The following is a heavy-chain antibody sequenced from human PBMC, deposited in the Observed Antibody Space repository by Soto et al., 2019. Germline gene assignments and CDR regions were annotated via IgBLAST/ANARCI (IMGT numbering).Heavy chain of an antibody. CDR1: GGSVSSGSYY. Sequence: QVQLQESGPGLVKPSETLSLTCTVSGGSVSSGSYYWSWIRQPPGKGLEWIGYIYYSGSTNYNPSLKGRVTISVDTSKNQFSLKLSSVTAADTAVYYCARAPRLVRPGYIGGYRHGYFDLWGRGTLVTVSS. V-gene: IGHV4-61*01. J-gene: IGHJ2*01. CDR2: IYYSGST. D-gene: IGHD3-22*01. CDR3: ARAPRLVRPGYIGGYRHGYFDL.